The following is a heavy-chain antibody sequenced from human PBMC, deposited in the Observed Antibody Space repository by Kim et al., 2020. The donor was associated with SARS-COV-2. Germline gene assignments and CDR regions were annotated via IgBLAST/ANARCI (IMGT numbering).Heavy chain of an antibody. CDR2: ISYDGSNK. D-gene: IGHD3-3*01. CDR1: GFTFSSYA. Sequence: GGSLRLSCAASGFTFSSYAMHWVRQAPGKGLEWVAVISYDGSNKYYADSVKGRFTISRDNSKNTLYLQMNSLRAEDTAVYYCARGQEWLTYDAFDIWGQGTMVTVSS. CDR3: ARGQEWLTYDAFDI. V-gene: IGHV3-30-3*01. J-gene: IGHJ3*02.